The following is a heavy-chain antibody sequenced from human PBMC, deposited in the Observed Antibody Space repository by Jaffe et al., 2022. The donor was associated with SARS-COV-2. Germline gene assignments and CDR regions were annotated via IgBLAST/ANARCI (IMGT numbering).Heavy chain of an antibody. CDR2: IYYTGNT. D-gene: IGHD2-21*01. Sequence: QLQLQESGPGLVKSSETLSLTCSVSGVAVSSANYYWGWVRQAPGEGLEWIGAIYYTGNTHYNPSLKSRVTVSLDTSKNQFSLELRSVTAGDTAVYYCARLLWYYYYMDVWGKGTTVTVSS. J-gene: IGHJ6*03. CDR3: ARLLWYYYYMDV. CDR1: GVAVSSANYY. V-gene: IGHV4-39*01.